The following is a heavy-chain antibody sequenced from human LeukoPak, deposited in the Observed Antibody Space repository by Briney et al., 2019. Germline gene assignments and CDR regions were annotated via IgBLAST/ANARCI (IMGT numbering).Heavy chain of an antibody. CDR3: ARHIQLWSDWFDP. D-gene: IGHD5-18*01. J-gene: IGHJ5*02. CDR1: GGTFSSYA. V-gene: IGHV1-69*05. Sequence: SVKVSCKASGGTFSSYAISWVRQAPRQGLEWMGGIIPIFGTANYAQKFQGRVTITTDESTSTAYMELSSLRSEDTAVYYCARHIQLWSDWFDPWGQGTLVTVSS. CDR2: IIPIFGTA.